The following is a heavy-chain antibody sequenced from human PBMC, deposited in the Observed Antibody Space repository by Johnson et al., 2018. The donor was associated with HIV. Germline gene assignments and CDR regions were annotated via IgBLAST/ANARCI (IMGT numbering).Heavy chain of an antibody. CDR2: VWSDGNNR. Sequence: QVQLVESGGGVVQPGGSLRLSCAASGFTFSDYGIHWVRQAPGKGLEWVAVVWSDGNNRYYADSVKGRFTISRDNPKNTLYLQMSSLRAEDTAVYYCARDGDCSGGSCYSGDRLDAFNIWGQGTMVTVSS. V-gene: IGHV3-33*01. J-gene: IGHJ3*02. D-gene: IGHD2-15*01. CDR1: GFTFSDYG. CDR3: ARDGDCSGGSCYSGDRLDAFNI.